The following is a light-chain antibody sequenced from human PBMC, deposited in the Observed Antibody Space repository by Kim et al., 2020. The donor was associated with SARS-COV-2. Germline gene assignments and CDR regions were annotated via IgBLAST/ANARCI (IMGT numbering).Light chain of an antibody. CDR1: QSGSSSY. CDR3: QQYSSSPLT. V-gene: IGKV3-20*01. CDR2: GAS. Sequence: SPGERAALSCRGSQSGSSSYLAWYQQKPGQAPRLLIYGASSMATGIPDRFSGSGSGTDFTLTISRLEPEDVAVYYCQQYSSSPLTFGGGTKVDIK. J-gene: IGKJ4*01.